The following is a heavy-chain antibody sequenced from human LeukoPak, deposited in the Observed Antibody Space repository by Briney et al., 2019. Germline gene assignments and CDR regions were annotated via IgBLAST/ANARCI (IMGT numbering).Heavy chain of an antibody. D-gene: IGHD5-18*01. CDR3: ARVRTAMGVDYYMDV. V-gene: IGHV3-9*01. CDR1: GFTFDDYA. J-gene: IGHJ6*03. CDR2: ISWNSGSR. Sequence: PGRSLRLSCAASGFTFDDYAMHWVRQAPGKGLEWVSGISWNSGSRGYADSVKGRFTISRDNAKNSLYLQMNSLRAEDTAVYYCARVRTAMGVDYYMDVWGKGTTVTVSS.